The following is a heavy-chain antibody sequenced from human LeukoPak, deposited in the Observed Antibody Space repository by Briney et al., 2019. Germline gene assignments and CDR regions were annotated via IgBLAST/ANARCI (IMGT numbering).Heavy chain of an antibody. V-gene: IGHV3-23*01. CDR1: GFTFSSYA. CDR3: AKDGYYDFWSGQNAFDY. Sequence: PGGSLRLSCAASGFTFSSYAMGWVRQAPGKGLEWVSAISGSGGSTYYADSVKGRFTISRDNSKNTLYLQMNSLRAEDTAVYYCAKDGYYDFWSGQNAFDYWGQGTLVTVSS. CDR2: ISGSGGST. D-gene: IGHD3-3*01. J-gene: IGHJ4*02.